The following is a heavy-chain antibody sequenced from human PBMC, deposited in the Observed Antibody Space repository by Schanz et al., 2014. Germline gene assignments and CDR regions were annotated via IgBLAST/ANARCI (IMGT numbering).Heavy chain of an antibody. V-gene: IGHV3-30-3*01. D-gene: IGHD4-17*01. CDR2: ISNDGSIK. J-gene: IGHJ6*03. Sequence: GQLAESGGGLVQPGGSLRLSCAVSGFTVSSNHMSWVRQAPGKGLEWVALISNDGSIKYYADSVEGRFTISRDNSRNTLYLQMNSLRTEDTAVYYCARDGDRFYHNYYMDVWGKGTTVTVSS. CDR1: GFTVSSNH. CDR3: ARDGDRFYHNYYMDV.